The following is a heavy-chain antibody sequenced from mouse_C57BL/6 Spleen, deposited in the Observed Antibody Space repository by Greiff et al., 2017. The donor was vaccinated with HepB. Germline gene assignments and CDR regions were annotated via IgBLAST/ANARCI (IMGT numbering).Heavy chain of an antibody. CDR2: IYPGSGST. CDR3: ARGDGNYDWFAY. CDR1: GYTFTSYW. Sequence: VQLQQPGAELVKPGASVKMSCKASGYTFTSYWITWVKQRPGQGLEWIGDIYPGSGSTNYNEKFKSKATLTVDTSSSTAYMQLSSLTSEDSAVYYCARGDGNYDWFAYWGQGTLVTVAA. V-gene: IGHV1-55*01. D-gene: IGHD2-1*01. J-gene: IGHJ3*01.